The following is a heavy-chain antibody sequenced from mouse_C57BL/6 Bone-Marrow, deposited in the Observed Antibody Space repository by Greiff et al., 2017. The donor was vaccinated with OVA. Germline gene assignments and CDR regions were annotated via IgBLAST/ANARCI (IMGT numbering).Heavy chain of an antibody. D-gene: IGHD2-2*01. J-gene: IGHJ3*01. CDR3: ASDHGHGFAY. CDR2: IWGVGST. CDR1: GFSLTSYG. V-gene: IGHV2-6*01. Sequence: VQLQESGPGLVAPSQSLSITCTVSGFSLTSYGVDWVRQSPGKRLEWLGVIWGVGSTNSNSALKSRLSISKDNSKRQVFLKMNSLQTDDTAMYDFASDHGHGFAYWGQGTLVTVSA.